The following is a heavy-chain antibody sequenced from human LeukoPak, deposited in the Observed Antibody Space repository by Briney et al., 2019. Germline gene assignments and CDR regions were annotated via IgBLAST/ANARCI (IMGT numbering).Heavy chain of an antibody. J-gene: IGHJ3*02. CDR1: GGSISSYY. Sequence: SETLSLTCTVSGGSISSYYWSWIRQPPGKGLEWIGYIYYSGSTNYNPSLKSRVTISVDTSKNQFSLELSSVTAADTAVYYCARGGTTDAFDIWGQGTMVTVSS. D-gene: IGHD1-1*01. V-gene: IGHV4-59*01. CDR2: IYYSGST. CDR3: ARGGTTDAFDI.